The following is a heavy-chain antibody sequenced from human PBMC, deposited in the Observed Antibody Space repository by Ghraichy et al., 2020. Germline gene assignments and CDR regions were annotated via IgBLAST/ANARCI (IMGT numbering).Heavy chain of an antibody. CDR3: AKDRLRGSNPIKTDY. Sequence: GGSLRLSCAASGFTFSSYAMSWVRQAPGKGLEWVSAISGSGGSTYYADSVKGRFTISRDNSKNTLYLQMNSLRAEDTAVYYCAKDRLRGSNPIKTDYWGQGTLVTVSS. V-gene: IGHV3-23*01. CDR2: ISGSGGST. CDR1: GFTFSSYA. J-gene: IGHJ4*02. D-gene: IGHD4-11*01.